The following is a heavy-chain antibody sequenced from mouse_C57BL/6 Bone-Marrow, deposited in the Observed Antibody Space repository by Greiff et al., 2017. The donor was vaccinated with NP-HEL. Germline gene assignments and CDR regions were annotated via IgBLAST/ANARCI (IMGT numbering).Heavy chain of an antibody. D-gene: IGHD2-4*01. Sequence: EVHLVESGGGLVKPGGSLKLSCAASGFTFSSYAMSWVRQTPEKRLEWVATISDGGSYTYYPDNVKGRFTISRDNAKNNLYLQMSHLKSEDTAMYYCARDHDYDQSYYYYAMDYWGQGTSVTVSS. CDR2: ISDGGSYT. CDR3: ARDHDYDQSYYYYAMDY. CDR1: GFTFSSYA. J-gene: IGHJ4*01. V-gene: IGHV5-4*01.